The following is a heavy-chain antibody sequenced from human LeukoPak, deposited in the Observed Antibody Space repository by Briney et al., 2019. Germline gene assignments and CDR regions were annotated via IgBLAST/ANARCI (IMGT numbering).Heavy chain of an antibody. CDR1: GGSISSSNYY. CDR2: IYYSGNT. V-gene: IGHV4-39*01. Sequence: PSETLSLTCTVSGGSISSSNYYWAWIRQPPGKGLEWIGNIYYSGNTYYNPSLKSRVTISLDTSKNQFSLKLSSMTAADTAVYYCARRSVAGVSNWFDPWGQGILVTVSS. D-gene: IGHD6-19*01. J-gene: IGHJ5*02. CDR3: ARRSVAGVSNWFDP.